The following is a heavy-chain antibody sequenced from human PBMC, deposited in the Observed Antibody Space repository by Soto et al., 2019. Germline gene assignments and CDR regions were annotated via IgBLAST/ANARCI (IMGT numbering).Heavy chain of an antibody. CDR1: GGSISSSSYY. D-gene: IGHD6-6*01. CDR2: IYYSGST. Sequence: SETLSLTCTVSGGSISSSSYYWGWIRQPPGKGLEWIGSIYYSGSTYYNPSLKSRVTISVDTSKNQFSLKLSSVTAADTAVYYCARLSGIAARPSDYWGKGTLVTV. J-gene: IGHJ4*02. CDR3: ARLSGIAARPSDY. V-gene: IGHV4-39*01.